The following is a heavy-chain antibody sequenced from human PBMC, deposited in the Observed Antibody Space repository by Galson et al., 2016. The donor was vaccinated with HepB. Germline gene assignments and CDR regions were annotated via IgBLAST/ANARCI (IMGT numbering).Heavy chain of an antibody. J-gene: IGHJ4*02. D-gene: IGHD1-26*01. CDR3: AKDTRGELPAQFDY. V-gene: IGHV3-23*01. Sequence: SLRLSCAASGFTFSSYAMGWVRQAPGEGLEWVSGISVSGGTTYYADSVRGRLTISRDNSRNTLYLQMDNLRAEDTALYYCAKDTRGELPAQFDYWGQGTLVTVSS. CDR1: GFTFSSYA. CDR2: ISVSGGTT.